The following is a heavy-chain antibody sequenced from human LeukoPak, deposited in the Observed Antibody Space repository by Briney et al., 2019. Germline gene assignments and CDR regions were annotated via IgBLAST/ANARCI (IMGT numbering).Heavy chain of an antibody. J-gene: IGHJ4*02. CDR1: GGSISSGGYS. V-gene: IGHV4-30-2*01. Sequence: PSQTLSLTCAVSGGSISSGGYSWSWIRQPPGKGLEWIGYIYHSGSTYYNPSLKSRVTISVDTSKNQFSLKLRSVTAADTAVYYCARASTVTTCLWDWGQGTLVTVSS. D-gene: IGHD4-17*01. CDR2: IYHSGST. CDR3: ARASTVTTCLWD.